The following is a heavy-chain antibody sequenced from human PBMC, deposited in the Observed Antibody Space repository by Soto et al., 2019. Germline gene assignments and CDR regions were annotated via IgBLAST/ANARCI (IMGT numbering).Heavy chain of an antibody. CDR1: GFTFSSYA. D-gene: IGHD6-25*01. V-gene: IGHV3-23*01. CDR2: ISGSGGST. CDR3: AKDLIHLYSSADVDY. J-gene: IGHJ4*02. Sequence: EVQLLESGGGLVQPGGSLRLSCAASGFTFSSYAMSWVRQAPGKGLEWVSAISGSGGSTYYADSVKGRFTISRDNSNNTMYLQMRSLRAVDTAVYYSAKDLIHLYSSADVDYGGQGALVTVSS.